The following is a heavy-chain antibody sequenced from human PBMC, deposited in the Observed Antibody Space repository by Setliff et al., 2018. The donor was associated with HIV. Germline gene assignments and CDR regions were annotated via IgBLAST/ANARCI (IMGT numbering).Heavy chain of an antibody. CDR1: GFTVSSNY. V-gene: IGHV3-7*03. CDR2: INGDGSEK. D-gene: IGHD6-6*01. Sequence: PGGSLRLSCAASGFTVSSNYMNWVRQAPGKGLEWVANINGDGSEKYYVDSVKGRFTISRDNVGNSVFLQMNTLRAEDTAVYYCTIGHYVSSSGWGPGTLVTVSS. J-gene: IGHJ4*02. CDR3: TIGHYVSSSG.